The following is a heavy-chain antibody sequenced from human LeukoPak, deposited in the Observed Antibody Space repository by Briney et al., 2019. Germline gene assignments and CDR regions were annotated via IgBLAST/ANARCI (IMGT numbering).Heavy chain of an antibody. D-gene: IGHD2-8*01. Sequence: SETLSLTCTVSGCSISSYYWSWLRQPAGKGLEWIGRIYTSGSTNYNPSLKSRVTMSVDTSKNQFSLKLSSVTAADTAVYYCARDDLVLMVYAPPQGYWGQGTLVTVSS. CDR3: ARDDLVLMVYAPPQGY. J-gene: IGHJ4*02. CDR1: GCSISSYY. V-gene: IGHV4-4*07. CDR2: IYTSGST.